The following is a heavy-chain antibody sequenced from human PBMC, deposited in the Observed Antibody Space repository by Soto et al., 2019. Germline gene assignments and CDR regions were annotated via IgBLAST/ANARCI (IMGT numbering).Heavy chain of an antibody. J-gene: IGHJ4*02. CDR1: GGSISGPNW. D-gene: IGHD4-17*01. V-gene: IGHV4-4*02. Sequence: QVQLQESGPGLMKPSGTLSLTCTVSGGSISGPNWWSWVRQTPGKGLEWIGEIFHRGSTHYNPSLKSRVTISVDKPKTHFSLGLNSVTAADSAVYYCATRGGDGDNIFDNWGQGTLVTVSS. CDR3: ATRGGDGDNIFDN. CDR2: IFHRGST.